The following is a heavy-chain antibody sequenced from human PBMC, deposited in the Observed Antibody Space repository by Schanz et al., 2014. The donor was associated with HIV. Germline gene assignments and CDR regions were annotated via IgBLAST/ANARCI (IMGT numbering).Heavy chain of an antibody. CDR3: ARETGGSGWYTLDY. CDR2: IWYDGSNK. CDR1: GFTFSNYG. V-gene: IGHV3-33*01. D-gene: IGHD6-19*01. Sequence: QVQLVESGGGVVQPGRSLRLSCAASGFTFSNYGMHWVRQAPGKGLEWVAVIWYDGSNKYYADSVKGRFTISRDNSKNTLYLQMNSLRAEDTAMYFCARETGGSGWYTLDYWGQGTLIAVSS. J-gene: IGHJ4*02.